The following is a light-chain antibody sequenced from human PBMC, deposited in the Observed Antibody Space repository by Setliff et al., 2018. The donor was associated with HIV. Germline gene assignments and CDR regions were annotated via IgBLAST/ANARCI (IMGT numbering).Light chain of an antibody. CDR3: SSYTSSDTPYV. V-gene: IGLV2-14*01. CDR2: GVT. J-gene: IGLJ1*01. CDR1: SSDVGDYNY. Sequence: QSVLTQPASVSGSPGQSITISCTGASSDVGDYNYFSWYQRHPGKAPKLMIYGVTNRPSGISNRFSGSKSGDTASLTISGLQAEDEADYYCSSYTSSDTPYVFGTGTKVTVL.